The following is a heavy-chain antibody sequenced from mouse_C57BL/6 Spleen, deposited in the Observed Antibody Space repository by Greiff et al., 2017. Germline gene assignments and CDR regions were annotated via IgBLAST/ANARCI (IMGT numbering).Heavy chain of an antibody. CDR1: GFNIKDDY. CDR3: TSIYDVYFAY. J-gene: IGHJ3*01. Sequence: EVKLMESGAELVRPGASVKLSCTASGFNIKDDYMHWVKQRPEQGLEWIGWIDPENGDTEYASKFQGKATITADTSSNTAYLQLSSLTSEDTAVYYCTSIYDVYFAYWGQGTLVTVSA. V-gene: IGHV14-4*01. D-gene: IGHD2-3*01. CDR2: IDPENGDT.